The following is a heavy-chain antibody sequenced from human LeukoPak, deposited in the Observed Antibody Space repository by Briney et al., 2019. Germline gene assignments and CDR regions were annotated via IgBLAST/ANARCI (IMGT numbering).Heavy chain of an antibody. CDR3: TTPSPFDSSGWYRNDY. D-gene: IGHD6-19*01. J-gene: IGHJ4*02. CDR2: IKSKTDGGTT. Sequence: GGSLRLSCAASGFTFSNAWMSWVRQAPGKGLEWVGRIKSKTDGGTTDYAAPVKGRFTISRDDSKNTLYLQMNSLKTEDTAVYYCTTPSPFDSSGWYRNDYWGQGTLVTVSS. V-gene: IGHV3-15*01. CDR1: GFTFSNAW.